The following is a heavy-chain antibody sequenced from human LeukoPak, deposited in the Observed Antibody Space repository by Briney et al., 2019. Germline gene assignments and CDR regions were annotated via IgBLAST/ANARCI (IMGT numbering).Heavy chain of an antibody. J-gene: IGHJ3*02. CDR2: IYYSGST. Sequence: SETLSLTCTVSGGSISSYYWSWIRQPPGKGLEWIGYIYYSGSTNYNPSLKSRVTISVDTSKNQFSLKLSSVTAADTAVYYCARHQVYGSGSYYRGDDAFDIWGQGTMVTVSS. CDR3: ARHQVYGSGSYYRGDDAFDI. V-gene: IGHV4-59*08. CDR1: GGSISSYY. D-gene: IGHD3-10*01.